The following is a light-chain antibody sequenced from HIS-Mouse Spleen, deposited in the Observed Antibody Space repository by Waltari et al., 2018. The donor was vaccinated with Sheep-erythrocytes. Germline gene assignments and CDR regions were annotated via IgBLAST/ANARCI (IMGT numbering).Light chain of an antibody. CDR3: SSYTSSSTHYV. J-gene: IGLJ1*01. Sequence: QSALTQPASVSGSPGQSITISCTGTSSDVGGYNYVSWYQQHPGKAPKRRIYEVSNRPSGVSNRFSGSKSGNTASLTISGLQAEDEADYYCSSYTSSSTHYVFGTGTKVTVL. V-gene: IGLV2-14*01. CDR1: SSDVGGYNY. CDR2: EVS.